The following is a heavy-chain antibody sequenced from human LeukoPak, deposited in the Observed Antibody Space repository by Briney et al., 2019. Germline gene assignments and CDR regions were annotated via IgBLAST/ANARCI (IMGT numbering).Heavy chain of an antibody. CDR3: AREYYYEKPFDY. CDR1: GYTFTSYY. D-gene: IGHD3-22*01. Sequence: GASVKVSCKASGYTFTSYYMHWVRQAPGQGLEWMGIINPSGGSTSYAQKFQGRVTMARDMSTSTVYMELSSLRSEYTAVYYCAREYYYEKPFDYWGQGTLVTVSS. V-gene: IGHV1-46*01. J-gene: IGHJ4*02. CDR2: INPSGGST.